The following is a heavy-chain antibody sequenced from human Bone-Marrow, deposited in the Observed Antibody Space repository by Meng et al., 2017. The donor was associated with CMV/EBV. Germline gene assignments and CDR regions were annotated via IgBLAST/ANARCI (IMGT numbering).Heavy chain of an antibody. V-gene: IGHV1-8*03. J-gene: IGHJ6*02. Sequence: ASVKVSCKASGYTFTSYDINWVRQATGQGLEWMGWMNPNSGNTGYAQKFQGRVTITRNTSISTAYMELSSLRSEDTAVYYCARDPYCSSTSCYMGGSGWYYYYYGMDVWGQGTTVTVSS. D-gene: IGHD2-2*02. CDR1: GYTFTSYD. CDR3: ARDPYCSSTSCYMGGSGWYYYYYGMDV. CDR2: MNPNSGNT.